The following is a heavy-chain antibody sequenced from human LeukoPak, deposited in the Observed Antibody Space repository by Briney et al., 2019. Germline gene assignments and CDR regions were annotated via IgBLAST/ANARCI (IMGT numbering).Heavy chain of an antibody. CDR2: INPNSGGT. D-gene: IGHD2-21*01. Sequence: ASVKVSCKTSGYSFTDYYMHWVRQAPGQGLEWMGWINPNSGGTSSAQKFQGRVTMTRDTSITTVYMEVSWLTSDDTAIYYCAKADRLHGGPYLIGPWGQGTLVTVSS. CDR1: GYSFTDYY. J-gene: IGHJ5*02. CDR3: AKADRLHGGPYLIGP. V-gene: IGHV1-2*02.